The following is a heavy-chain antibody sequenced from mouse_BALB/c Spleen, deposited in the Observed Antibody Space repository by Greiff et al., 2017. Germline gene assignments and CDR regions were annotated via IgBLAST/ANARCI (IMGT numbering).Heavy chain of an antibody. J-gene: IGHJ4*01. CDR2: INPYNDGT. Sequence: VQLQQSGPELVKPGASVKMSCKASGYTFTSYVMHWVKQKPGQGLEWIGYINPYNDGTKYNEKFKGKATLTSDKSSSTAYMELSSLTSEDSAVYYCARLTCYGNYDAMDYWGQGTSVTVSS. CDR3: ARLTCYGNYDAMDY. CDR1: GYTFTSYV. V-gene: IGHV1-14*01. D-gene: IGHD2-10*01.